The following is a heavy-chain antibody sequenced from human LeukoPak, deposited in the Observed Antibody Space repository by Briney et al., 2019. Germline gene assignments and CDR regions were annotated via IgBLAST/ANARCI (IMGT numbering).Heavy chain of an antibody. D-gene: IGHD2-2*01. CDR3: ASTGYCSSTSCWSY. Sequence: ASVKVSCKASGYTFTGYYMHWVRQAPGQGLEWMGWINPNSGGTNYAQKFQGRVTMTTDTSASTAYMELRSLRSDDTAVYYCASTGYCSSTSCWSYWGQGTLVTVSS. J-gene: IGHJ4*02. CDR2: INPNSGGT. V-gene: IGHV1-2*02. CDR1: GYTFTGYY.